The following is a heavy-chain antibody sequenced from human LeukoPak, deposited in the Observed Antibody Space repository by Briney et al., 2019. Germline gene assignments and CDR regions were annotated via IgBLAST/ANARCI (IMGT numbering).Heavy chain of an antibody. J-gene: IGHJ4*02. D-gene: IGHD6-13*01. Sequence: ASVKVSCKASGGTFSSYAISWVRQAPGQGLEWMGIINPSGGSTSYAQKFQGRVTMTRDTSTSTVYMELSSLRSEDTAVYYCASGPERAGYSSSWYPYYFDYWGQGTLVTVSS. CDR2: INPSGGST. CDR3: ASGPERAGYSSSWYPYYFDY. V-gene: IGHV1-46*01. CDR1: GGTFSSYA.